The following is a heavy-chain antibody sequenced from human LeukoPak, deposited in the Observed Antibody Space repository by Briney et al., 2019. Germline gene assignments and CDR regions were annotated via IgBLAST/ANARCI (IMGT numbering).Heavy chain of an antibody. Sequence: PGGSLRLSCAASGLTLSGYWMHWVRQAPGKGLVWVSRINGGASSTSYADSVKGRFTISRDNAKSTLYLQMNSLRVEDTAVYYCARARGNTYGYFEYWGQGTLVTVSS. J-gene: IGHJ4*02. CDR1: GLTLSGYW. D-gene: IGHD5-18*01. V-gene: IGHV3-74*01. CDR3: ARARGNTYGYFEY. CDR2: INGGASST.